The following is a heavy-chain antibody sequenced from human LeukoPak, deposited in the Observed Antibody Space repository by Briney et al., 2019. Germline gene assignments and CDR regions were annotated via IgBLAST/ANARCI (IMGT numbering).Heavy chain of an antibody. Sequence: GGSLRLSCAASGFTFSSYGLSWVRQAPGKGLEWVSGIGESGGATYYVDFVKGRFTISRDNSKNTLYLQMNSLRADDTAVYYCALGGSGSYSRYWGQGTLVTVSS. CDR2: IGESGGAT. CDR3: ALGGSGSYSRY. CDR1: GFTFSSYG. V-gene: IGHV3-23*01. D-gene: IGHD3-10*01. J-gene: IGHJ4*02.